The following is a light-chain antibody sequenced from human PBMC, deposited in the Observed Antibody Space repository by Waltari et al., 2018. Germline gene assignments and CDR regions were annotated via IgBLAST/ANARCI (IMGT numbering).Light chain of an antibody. V-gene: IGKV3-11*01. CDR2: DTF. J-gene: IGKJ1*01. CDR3: HQRGGWPST. Sequence: EIVLTQSPVTLSLSPGERATLTCRADQSVSGNLAWYQHKPGQAPRLLIYDTFNRATGIPARFSGSGSGTDFTLTISSLEPEDFATYYCHQRGGWPSTFGQGTRVEIK. CDR1: QSVSGN.